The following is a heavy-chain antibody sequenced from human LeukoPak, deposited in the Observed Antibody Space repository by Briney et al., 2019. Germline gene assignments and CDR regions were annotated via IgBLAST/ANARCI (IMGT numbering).Heavy chain of an antibody. J-gene: IGHJ1*01. Sequence: PGGSLRLSCAASGFTFSDCAVHWVRQAPGKGLEWVALISYDGSNKYYADSVKGRFTISRDNSKNTMSLQMNSLRREDTAVYYCASRTNSGPPFWGRGTLVTVSS. D-gene: IGHD3-10*01. CDR1: GFTFSDCA. CDR2: ISYDGSNK. V-gene: IGHV3-30-3*01. CDR3: ASRTNSGPPF.